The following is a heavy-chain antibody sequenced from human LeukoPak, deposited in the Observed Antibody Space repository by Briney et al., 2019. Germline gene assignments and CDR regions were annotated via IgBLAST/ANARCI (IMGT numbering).Heavy chain of an antibody. CDR2: ISGSGGTT. J-gene: IGHJ4*02. Sequence: GGSLRLSCAASGFTFSSYVMSWVRQAPGKGLEWVSGISGSGGTTFYADSVKGRFTISRDNSKDTLYLQMISLRAEDTAVYYCAKEACGGSCYSDYFDYWGQGTLVTVSS. CDR1: GFTFSSYV. CDR3: AKEACGGSCYSDYFDY. D-gene: IGHD2-15*01. V-gene: IGHV3-23*01.